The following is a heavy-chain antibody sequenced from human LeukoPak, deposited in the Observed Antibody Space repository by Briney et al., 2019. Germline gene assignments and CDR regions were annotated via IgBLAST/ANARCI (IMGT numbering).Heavy chain of an antibody. CDR3: ARIPKYSGSYYGAFDI. V-gene: IGHV4-59*08. CDR1: GGSISSYY. D-gene: IGHD1-26*01. J-gene: IGHJ3*02. Sequence: SETLSLTCTVSGGSISSYYWSWIRQPPGKGLEWIGYIYYSGSTNYNPSHKSRVTISVDTSKNQFSLKLSSVTAADTAVYYCARIPKYSGSYYGAFDIWGQGTMVTVSS. CDR2: IYYSGST.